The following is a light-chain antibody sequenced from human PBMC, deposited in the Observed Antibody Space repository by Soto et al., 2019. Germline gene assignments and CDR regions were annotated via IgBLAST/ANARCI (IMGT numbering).Light chain of an antibody. Sequence: DIQMTQSSSTLSVSVGDRVTITCRASQSISSWLAWYQQKPGKAPKLLIYKASSLESGVPSRFSGSGSGTEFTLTISSLQPDDFATYYCQQYNSYPTFGQGTKVDIK. CDR3: QQYNSYPT. CDR1: QSISSW. V-gene: IGKV1-5*03. J-gene: IGKJ1*01. CDR2: KAS.